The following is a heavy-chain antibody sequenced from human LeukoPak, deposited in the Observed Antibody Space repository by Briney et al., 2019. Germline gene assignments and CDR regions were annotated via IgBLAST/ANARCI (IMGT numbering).Heavy chain of an antibody. CDR2: INHSGST. CDR3: AISGYAGGDNWYFDL. J-gene: IGHJ2*01. V-gene: IGHV4-34*01. CDR1: GGSISSYY. Sequence: SETLSLTCTVSGGSISSYYWSWIRQPPGKGLEWIGEINHSGSTNYNPSLKSRVTISVDTSKNQFSLKLSSVTAADTAVYYCAISGYAGGDNWYFDLWGRGTLVTVSS. D-gene: IGHD2-8*01.